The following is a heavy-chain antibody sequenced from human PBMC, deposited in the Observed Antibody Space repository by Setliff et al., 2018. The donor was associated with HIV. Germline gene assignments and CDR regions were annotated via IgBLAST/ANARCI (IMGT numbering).Heavy chain of an antibody. J-gene: IGHJ6*02. D-gene: IGHD3-3*01. CDR3: ASGKNYIFWSSYFGMDV. V-gene: IGHV3-64*02. Sequence: GESLRLSCTPSGFMFSSYGMHWVRQAPGKGLGHVSGISSDGGSMYYADSVRGRFTISRDNSKNTLYLQMGSLRGDDMAVYYCASGKNYIFWSSYFGMDVWGQGTTVTVSS. CDR1: GFMFSSYG. CDR2: ISSDGGSM.